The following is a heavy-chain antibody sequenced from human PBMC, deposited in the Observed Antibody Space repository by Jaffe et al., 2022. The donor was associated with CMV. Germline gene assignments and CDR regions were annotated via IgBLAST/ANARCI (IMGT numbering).Heavy chain of an antibody. CDR1: SGSISSYY. Sequence: QVQLQESGPGLVKPSETLSLTCSVSSGSISSYYWNWIRQPPGKGLEWIGYIYYSGSTNYNPSLKSRVTISVDTSKSQFSLQLSSVTAADTAVYYCVGGAWGRFVDYWGQGTLVTVSS. D-gene: IGHD7-27*01. CDR3: VGGAWGRFVDY. V-gene: IGHV4-59*01. CDR2: IYYSGST. J-gene: IGHJ4*02.